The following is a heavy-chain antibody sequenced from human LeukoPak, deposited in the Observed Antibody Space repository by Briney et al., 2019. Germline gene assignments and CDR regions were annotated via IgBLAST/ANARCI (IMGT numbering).Heavy chain of an antibody. J-gene: IGHJ4*02. CDR2: ISSGASSI. V-gene: IGHV3-11*04. Sequence: GGSLRLSCAASGFTFNDAWMSWVRQAPGKGLEWVSYISSGASSIYYADSVKGRFTVSRDNAKNSLYLQMNSLRAEDTAVYYCARDKDYWGQGTLVTVSS. CDR3: ARDKDY. CDR1: GFTFNDAW.